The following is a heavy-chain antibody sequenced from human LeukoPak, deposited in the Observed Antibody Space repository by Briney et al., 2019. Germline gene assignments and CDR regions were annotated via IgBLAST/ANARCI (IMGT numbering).Heavy chain of an antibody. V-gene: IGHV1-18*01. D-gene: IGHD3-22*01. CDR3: ARTSVPLHLYYYDSSGYDY. Sequence: GASVKVSCKASGYTFTSYGISWVRQAPGQGLEWMGWISAYNGNTNYAQKLQGRVTMTTDTSTSTAYMELRSLRSDDTAVYYCARTSVPLHLYYYDSSGYDYWGQGTLVTVSS. CDR2: ISAYNGNT. CDR1: GYTFTSYG. J-gene: IGHJ4*02.